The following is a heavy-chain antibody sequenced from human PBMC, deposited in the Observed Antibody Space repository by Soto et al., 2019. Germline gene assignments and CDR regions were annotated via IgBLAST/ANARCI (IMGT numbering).Heavy chain of an antibody. D-gene: IGHD4-17*01. CDR1: GGSISSAGYY. CDR3: ARVYGDYLDY. J-gene: IGHJ4*02. CDR2: IYYSGST. V-gene: IGHV4-39*07. Sequence: KPSETLSLTCTVSGGSISSAGYYWDWIRQPPGKGLEWIGRIYYSGSTYYNPSLESRVTISVDTSKNRFSLKLSSVTAADTAVYYCARVYGDYLDYWGQGTLVTVSS.